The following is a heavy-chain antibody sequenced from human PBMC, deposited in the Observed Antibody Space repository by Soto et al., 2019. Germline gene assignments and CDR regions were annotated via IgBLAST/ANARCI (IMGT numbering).Heavy chain of an antibody. CDR1: SGSISSSNW. V-gene: IGHV4-4*02. D-gene: IGHD6-13*01. Sequence: QVQLQESGPGLVKPSGTLSLTCAVSSGSISSSNWWSWVRQPPGKGLEWIGEIYHSGSTNYNPSLKSRVTISADKSKNLFSLKLSSVTAADTAVYYCARVPGIAAAGAEYFQHWGQGTLVTVSS. CDR3: ARVPGIAAAGAEYFQH. J-gene: IGHJ1*01. CDR2: IYHSGST.